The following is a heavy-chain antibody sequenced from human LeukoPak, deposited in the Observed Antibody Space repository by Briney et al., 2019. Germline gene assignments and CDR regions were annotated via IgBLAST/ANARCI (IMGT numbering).Heavy chain of an antibody. CDR3: ARAPTVLVGYCSSSSCQADY. D-gene: IGHD2-2*01. Sequence: GGSLRLSCAASGFTISSYSMNWVRQAPGKGLEWVSSISSSSSYIYYADSVRGRFTISRDNAENSLYLQMNSLRVEDTAVYYCARAPTVLVGYCSSSSCQADYWGQGTLVTVSS. J-gene: IGHJ4*02. CDR2: ISSSSSYI. CDR1: GFTISSYS. V-gene: IGHV3-21*01.